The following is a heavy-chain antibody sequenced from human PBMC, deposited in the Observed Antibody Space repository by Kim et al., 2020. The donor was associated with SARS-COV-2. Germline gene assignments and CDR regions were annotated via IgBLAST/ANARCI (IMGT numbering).Heavy chain of an antibody. V-gene: IGHV3-48*03. Sequence: SLRLSCAASTFAFSIYEMNWLRQAPGKGLEWLSYISNTGDTVYYAESIEGRFTISRDNANNSLFLQMDSLRVEDTAVYYCALIMPRENSFNIWGQGTVVTVSS. CDR2: ISNTGDTV. CDR3: ALIMPRENSFNI. D-gene: IGHD2-2*01. J-gene: IGHJ3*02. CDR1: TFAFSIYE.